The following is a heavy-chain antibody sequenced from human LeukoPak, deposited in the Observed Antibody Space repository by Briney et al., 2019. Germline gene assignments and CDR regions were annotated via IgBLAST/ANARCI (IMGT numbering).Heavy chain of an antibody. CDR1: GFTFDDYG. J-gene: IGHJ4*02. CDR2: ISASGGYT. CDR3: ARTSGSPYYFDF. Sequence: GGSLRLSCAASGFTFDDYGMSWVRQAPGKGLEWVSDISASGGYTVYADSVKGRFTISRDNSKNTVYLQMNSLSPDDTAVYYCARTSGSPYYFDFWGQGTPVTVSS. V-gene: IGHV3-20*04. D-gene: IGHD5-12*01.